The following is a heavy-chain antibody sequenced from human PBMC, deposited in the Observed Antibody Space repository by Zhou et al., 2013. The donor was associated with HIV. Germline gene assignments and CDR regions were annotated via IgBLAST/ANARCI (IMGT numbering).Heavy chain of an antibody. CDR3: ASSTVGYYYYYYMDV. V-gene: IGHV1-69*05. J-gene: IGHJ6*03. Sequence: QVQLVQSGAEVKKPGSSVKVSCKASGGTFSSYAISWVRQAPGQGLEWMGGIIPIFGTANYAQKFQGRVTITTDESTSTAYMELSSLRSEDTAVYYCASSTVGYYYYYYMDVWGQRGPRSPSP. CDR2: IIPIFGTA. D-gene: IGHD4-17*01. CDR1: GGTFSSYA.